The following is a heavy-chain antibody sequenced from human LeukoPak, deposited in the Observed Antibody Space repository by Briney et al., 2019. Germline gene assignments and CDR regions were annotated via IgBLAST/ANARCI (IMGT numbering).Heavy chain of an antibody. J-gene: IGHJ5*02. V-gene: IGHV4-4*07. Sequence: SETLSLTCTDSGGSISSYYWSWIRQPAGKGLEWIGRIYTSGSTNYNPSLKSRVTMSVDTSKNQFSLKLSSVTAADTAVYYCAREIHGGPYDILTGYYLGNWFDPWGQGTLVTVSS. CDR3: AREIHGGPYDILTGYYLGNWFDP. D-gene: IGHD3-9*01. CDR1: GGSISSYY. CDR2: IYTSGST.